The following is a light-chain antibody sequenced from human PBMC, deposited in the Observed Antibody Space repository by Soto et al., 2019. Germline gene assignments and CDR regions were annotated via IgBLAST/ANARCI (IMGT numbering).Light chain of an antibody. CDR3: QSYDTHTVV. J-gene: IGLJ2*01. CDR1: SGSIGSNS. V-gene: IGLV6-57*04. CDR2: EDD. Sequence: NFMLTQPHAVSESPGKTVTISCTRSSGSIGSNSVQWYQQRPGSAPTTVIYEDDQRPSGVPNRFAGSIDRSSNSASLTISGLQTEDEADYYSQSYDTHTVVFGGGTKVTVL.